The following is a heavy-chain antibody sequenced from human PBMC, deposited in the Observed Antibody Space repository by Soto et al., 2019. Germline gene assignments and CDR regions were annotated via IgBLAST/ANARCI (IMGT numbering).Heavy chain of an antibody. CDR3: ARAYRIKGMDV. V-gene: IGHV3-11*06. Sequence: PGGSLRLSCAASGFTFSDYYMSWIRQAPGKGLEWVSYISSSSSYTNCADSVKGRFTISRDNAKNSLYLQMNSLRAEDTAVYYCARAYRIKGMDVWGQGTTVTVSS. CDR1: GFTFSDYY. CDR2: ISSSSSYT. J-gene: IGHJ6*02. D-gene: IGHD3-10*01.